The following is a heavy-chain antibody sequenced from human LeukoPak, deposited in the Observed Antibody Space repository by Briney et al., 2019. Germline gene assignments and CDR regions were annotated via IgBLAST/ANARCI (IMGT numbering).Heavy chain of an antibody. CDR3: ARDVGGGDDY. J-gene: IGHJ4*02. CDR2: IKQDGSEK. CDR1: GFTFSSYW. Sequence: QSGGSLRLSCAASGFTFSSYWMSWVRQAPGKGLEWVASIKQDGSEKYYVDSVKGRFTISRDNSKNTLYLQMNSLRAEDTAVYYCARDVGGGDDYWGQGTLVTVSS. V-gene: IGHV3-7*03. D-gene: IGHD2-15*01.